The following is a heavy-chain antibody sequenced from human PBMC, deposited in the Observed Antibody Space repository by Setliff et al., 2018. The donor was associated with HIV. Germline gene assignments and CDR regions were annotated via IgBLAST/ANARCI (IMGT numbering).Heavy chain of an antibody. CDR1: GYSFTTSG. Sequence: ASVKVSCKASGYSFTTSGVSWVRQAPGQGLEWMGWINIRSGNTNYAQNFQGRVTMTTDTSTSTAYMGLRSLRSDDTAFYYCTTDGSYDILTGPTPGAFDIWGQGTMVTVSS. J-gene: IGHJ3*02. D-gene: IGHD3-9*01. CDR3: TTDGSYDILTGPTPGAFDI. V-gene: IGHV1-18*01. CDR2: INIRSGNT.